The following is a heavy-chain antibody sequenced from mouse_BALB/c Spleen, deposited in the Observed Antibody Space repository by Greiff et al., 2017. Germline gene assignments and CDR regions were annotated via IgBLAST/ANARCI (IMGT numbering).Heavy chain of an antibody. CDR3: ARGRDYGSPFDY. CDR2: ISSGGST. J-gene: IGHJ2*01. D-gene: IGHD1-1*01. V-gene: IGHV5-6-5*01. CDR1: GFTFSSYA. Sequence: EVKLMESGGGLVKPGGSLKLSCAASGFTFSSYAMSWVRQTPEKRLEWVASISSGGSTYYPDSVKGRFTISRDNARNILYLQMSSLRSEDTAMYYCARGRDYGSPFDYWGQGTTLTVSS.